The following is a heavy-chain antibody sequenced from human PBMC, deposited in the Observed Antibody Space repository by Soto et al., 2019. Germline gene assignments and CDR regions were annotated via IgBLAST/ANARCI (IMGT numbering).Heavy chain of an antibody. D-gene: IGHD2-15*01. CDR1: GFTFDDYA. J-gene: IGHJ6*02. Sequence: SLRLSCAASGFTFDDYAMHWVRQAPGKGLEWVSGISWNSGSIGYADSVKGRFTISRDNAKNSLYLQMNSLRAEDTALYYCEKGGVGHYHSYGIDVWGQGTTVTVYS. V-gene: IGHV3-9*01. CDR3: EKGGVGHYHSYGIDV. CDR2: ISWNSGSI.